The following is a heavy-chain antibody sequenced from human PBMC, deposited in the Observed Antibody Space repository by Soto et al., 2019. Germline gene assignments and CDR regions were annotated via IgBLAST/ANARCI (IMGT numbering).Heavy chain of an antibody. CDR3: ARERTYQLSGDDRLDS. CDR1: GGSVSSGSFY. J-gene: IGHJ3*02. V-gene: IGHV4-61*01. D-gene: IGHD3-9*01. Sequence: SETLSLTCTVSGGSVSSGSFYWSWIRQPPGKGLEWIGFIYDNRTFNYNPSLKSRVTISVDTSKHQFSLRLTSVTATDTAKYYCARERTYQLSGDDRLDSSGLARMLTV. CDR2: IYDNRTF.